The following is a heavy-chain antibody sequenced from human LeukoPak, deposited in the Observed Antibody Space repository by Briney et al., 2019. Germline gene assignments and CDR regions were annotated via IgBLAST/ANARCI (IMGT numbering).Heavy chain of an antibody. CDR1: GYSISSGYY. D-gene: IGHD3-3*01. CDR2: IYHIGST. V-gene: IGHV4-38-2*02. CDR3: ARERRFLEWLPYYFDY. Sequence: SETLSLTCTVSGYSISSGYYWGWFRQPPGKGLEWVGSIYHIGSTYYNPSLKSRVTISVDTTKNQYSLKLCSVTAADTAVYYCARERRFLEWLPYYFDYWGQGTLVTVSS. J-gene: IGHJ4*02.